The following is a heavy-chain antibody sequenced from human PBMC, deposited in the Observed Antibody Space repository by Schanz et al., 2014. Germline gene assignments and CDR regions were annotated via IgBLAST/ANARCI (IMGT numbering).Heavy chain of an antibody. Sequence: QVQLQESGPGLVKPSQTLSLTCTVSGASISSGGYYWDWIRLLPGKGLEWIGYISYSGSTSFNPSLKSRLTMSVDTSKNQFSLRLRSVTAADTAVYYCARHGGIPYYPMDVWGQGTTVTVSS. CDR2: ISYSGST. CDR1: GASISSGGYY. J-gene: IGHJ6*02. V-gene: IGHV4-31*03. D-gene: IGHD3-16*01. CDR3: ARHGGIPYYPMDV.